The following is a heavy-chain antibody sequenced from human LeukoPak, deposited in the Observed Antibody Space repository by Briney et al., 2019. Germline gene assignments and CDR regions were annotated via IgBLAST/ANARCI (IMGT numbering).Heavy chain of an antibody. J-gene: IGHJ1*01. Sequence: TSQTLSLTCTVSGGSISTGSYYWSWIRQPAAKGLEWIGRISTSGDTSSNSSLRSRVTISVDTSKNQFSLKLSSVTAADTAVYYCARGGCGGDCYSHAEYFQYWGQDTLVSVSS. CDR1: GGSISTGSYY. CDR3: ARGGCGGDCYSHAEYFQY. D-gene: IGHD2-21*02. CDR2: ISTSGDT. V-gene: IGHV4-61*02.